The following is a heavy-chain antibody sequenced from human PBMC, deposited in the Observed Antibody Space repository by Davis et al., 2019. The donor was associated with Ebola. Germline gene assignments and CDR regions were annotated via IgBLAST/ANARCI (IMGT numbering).Heavy chain of an antibody. CDR3: ARHINWGARFDP. CDR1: GYSISSGYY. J-gene: IGHJ5*02. Sequence: SETLSLTCSVSGYSISSGYYWGWFRQPPGQGLEWIGSLYHSGNTYYNPSVKSRVTLSLDTSKNQFSLKLNSVTAADTAVYYCARHINWGARFDPWGQGTLVTVSS. V-gene: IGHV4-38-2*02. CDR2: LYHSGNT. D-gene: IGHD7-27*01.